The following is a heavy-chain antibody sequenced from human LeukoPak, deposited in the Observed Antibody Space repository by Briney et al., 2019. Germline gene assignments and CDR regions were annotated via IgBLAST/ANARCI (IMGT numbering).Heavy chain of an antibody. CDR2: MSGSGDST. CDR3: AKGRVRQFDPFDY. D-gene: IGHD1-1*01. CDR1: GFTFSSYS. J-gene: IGHJ4*02. V-gene: IGHV3-23*01. Sequence: GGSLRLSCAASGFTFSSYSMSWVRQAPGKGLEWVSFMSGSGDSTYYADSVKGRFTISRDNSKNTLYLQMNSLRADDTAVYYCAKGRVRQFDPFDYWGQGTLVTVSS.